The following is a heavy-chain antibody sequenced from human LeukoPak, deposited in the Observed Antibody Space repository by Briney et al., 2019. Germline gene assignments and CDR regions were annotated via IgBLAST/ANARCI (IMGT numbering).Heavy chain of an antibody. J-gene: IGHJ4*02. CDR1: GGSISSSSYY. V-gene: IGHV4-39*02. Sequence: SETLSLTCTVSGGSISSSSYYWGWIRQPPGKGLEWIGSMYYSGRTYYNPSLKSRVTSSVDTSKNHFSLMLSSVTAADTAVYYCAKDRASDVWGSYRYPFDYWGQGTLVTVSS. CDR2: MYYSGRT. CDR3: AKDRASDVWGSYRYPFDY. D-gene: IGHD3-16*02.